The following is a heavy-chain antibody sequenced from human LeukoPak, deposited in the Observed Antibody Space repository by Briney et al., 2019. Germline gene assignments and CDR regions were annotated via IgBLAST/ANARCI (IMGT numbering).Heavy chain of an antibody. D-gene: IGHD3-22*01. Sequence: PGGSLRLSCAASGFTFSSYAMHWVRQAPGKGLEWVAVIWYDGSNENYADSVRGRFTVSRDNSKNTLYPHMNSVRAEDTAVYYCARVAMSDSSGYCDYWGQGTLVTVSS. J-gene: IGHJ4*02. CDR3: ARVAMSDSSGYCDY. CDR1: GFTFSSYA. V-gene: IGHV3-33*01. CDR2: IWYDGSNE.